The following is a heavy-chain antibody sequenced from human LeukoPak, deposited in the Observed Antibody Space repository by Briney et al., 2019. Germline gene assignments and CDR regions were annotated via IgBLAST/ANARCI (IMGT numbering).Heavy chain of an antibody. CDR3: ARESGGVDY. CDR1: GGSISSYY. J-gene: IGHJ4*02. D-gene: IGHD1-1*01. Sequence: PSETLSLTCTVSGGSISSYYWSWIRQPPGKGLEWIGYIYYSGSTNYNPSLKSRVTISVDTSKNQFSLKLSPVTAADTAVYYCARESGGVDYWGQGTLVTVSS. V-gene: IGHV4-59*01. CDR2: IYYSGST.